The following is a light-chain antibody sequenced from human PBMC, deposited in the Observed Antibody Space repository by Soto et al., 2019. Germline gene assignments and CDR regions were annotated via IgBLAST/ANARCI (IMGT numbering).Light chain of an antibody. V-gene: IGLV1-44*01. CDR3: AAWDDSLNGWV. J-gene: IGLJ3*02. Sequence: QSVLTQPPSASGTPGQRVTISCSGGSSNIGSNTVNWYQQLPGTAPKLLIYSDNQRPSGVPDRFSGSKSGTSASLAISGLHSEDEADYYCAAWDDSLNGWVFGGGTKLTVL. CDR1: SSNIGSNT. CDR2: SDN.